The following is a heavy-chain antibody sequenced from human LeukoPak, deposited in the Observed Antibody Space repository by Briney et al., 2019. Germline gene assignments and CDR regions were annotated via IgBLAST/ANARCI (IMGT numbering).Heavy chain of an antibody. CDR2: MNPNSGNT. Sequence: GASVKVSCKASGYTFTSYDINWVRQAPGQGLEWVGWMNPNSGNTGYAQKFQGRVTMTRNTSISTAYKELSSLRSEDTAVYYCARGRWSSGSPDYWGQGTLVTVSS. J-gene: IGHJ4*02. CDR3: ARGRWSSGSPDY. CDR1: GYTFTSYD. D-gene: IGHD2-15*01. V-gene: IGHV1-8*01.